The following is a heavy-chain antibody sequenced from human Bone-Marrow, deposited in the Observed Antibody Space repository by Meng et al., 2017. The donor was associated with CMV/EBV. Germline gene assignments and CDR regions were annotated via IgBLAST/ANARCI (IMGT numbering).Heavy chain of an antibody. Sequence: GESLKISCAASGFSFRTSHMHWIRQAPGKGLEWVAYIWFDDTEKSSADSVRGRFTVSRDNSKNTLYLQMSSLTAEDTAVYYCARVGVVVVGAGDYWGQGTLVTVSS. J-gene: IGHJ4*02. CDR1: GFSFRTSH. V-gene: IGHV3-30*02. D-gene: IGHD1-26*01. CDR2: IWFDDTEK. CDR3: ARVGVVVVGAGDY.